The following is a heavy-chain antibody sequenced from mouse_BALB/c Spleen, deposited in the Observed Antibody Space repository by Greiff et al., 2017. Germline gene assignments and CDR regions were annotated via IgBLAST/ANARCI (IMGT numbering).Heavy chain of an antibody. Sequence: EVKLVESGGGLVKLGGSLKLSCAASGFTFSSYYMSWVRQTPEKRLELVAAINSNGGSTYYPDTVKGRFTISRDNAKNTLYLQMSSLKSEDTALYYCARDSSGYVGAMDYWGQGTSVTVSS. D-gene: IGHD3-2*01. J-gene: IGHJ4*01. CDR1: GFTFSSYY. V-gene: IGHV5-6-2*01. CDR3: ARDSSGYVGAMDY. CDR2: INSNGGST.